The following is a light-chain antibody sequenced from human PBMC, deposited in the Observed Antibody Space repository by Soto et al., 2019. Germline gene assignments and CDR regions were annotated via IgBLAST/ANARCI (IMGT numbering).Light chain of an antibody. CDR3: SSYAGRETGV. CDR1: SNDIGAYNY. J-gene: IGLJ1*01. Sequence: QPVLNQPPTASGSTGQSVTISCTGTSNDIGAYNYVSWYQQHPGKAPKLLIYEVFRRPSGVPDRFSGSRSGNTASLTVSGLQPEDEADYYCSSYAGRETGVFGTGTKVTVL. V-gene: IGLV2-8*01. CDR2: EVF.